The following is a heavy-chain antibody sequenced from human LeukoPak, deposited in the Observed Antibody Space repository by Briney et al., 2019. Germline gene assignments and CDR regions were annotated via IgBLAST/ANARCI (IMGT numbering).Heavy chain of an antibody. CDR1: GFTVSSNY. CDR3: ARASTTTTISDS. CDR2: LYSGGTT. Sequence: PGGSLRLSCAASGFTVSSNYMSWVRQAPGEGLEWVSALYSGGTTYYADSVKGRFTIFRDNSKNTVYLQMNSLRAEDTAVYYCARASTTTTISDSWGQGALVTVSS. V-gene: IGHV3-53*01. D-gene: IGHD5/OR15-5a*01. J-gene: IGHJ4*02.